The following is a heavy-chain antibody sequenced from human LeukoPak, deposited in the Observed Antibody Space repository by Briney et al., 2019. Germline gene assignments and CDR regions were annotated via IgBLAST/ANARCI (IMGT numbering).Heavy chain of an antibody. D-gene: IGHD3-3*01. CDR2: ISSSGDTT. CDR1: GFTSSDYT. V-gene: IGHV3-23*01. Sequence: GGSLRLSCAASGFTSSDYTMNWVRQAPGKGLEWVSYISSSGDTTYHADSVRGRFTISRDNSKNTLHLQMNSLRAEDTAVYYCAKAKDYDFWSGNDYWGQGTLVTVSS. CDR3: AKAKDYDFWSGNDY. J-gene: IGHJ4*02.